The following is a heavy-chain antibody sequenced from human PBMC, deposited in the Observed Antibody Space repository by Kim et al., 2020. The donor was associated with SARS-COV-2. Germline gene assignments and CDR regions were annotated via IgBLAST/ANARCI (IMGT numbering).Heavy chain of an antibody. Sequence: SETLSLTCTVSGGSISSYYWSWIRQPPGKGLEWIGYIYYSVSTNYNPSRKSRVTISVDTSKKQFSLKLSSVTATDTAVYYWARGWVGGPPSDWFDPWGQGTLVTVSS. CDR1: GGSISSYY. CDR3: ARGWVGGPPSDWFDP. V-gene: IGHV4-59*13. CDR2: IYYSVST. J-gene: IGHJ5*02. D-gene: IGHD3-10*01.